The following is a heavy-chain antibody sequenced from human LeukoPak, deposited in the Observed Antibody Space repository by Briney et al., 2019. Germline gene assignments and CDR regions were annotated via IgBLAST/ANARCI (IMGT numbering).Heavy chain of an antibody. Sequence: GGSLRPSCAASGFTFSSYGMHWVRQAPGKGLEWVAVIWYDGSNKYYADSVKGRFTISRDNSKNTLYLQMNSLRAEDTAVYYCARLNEPAAPIPYYYYYGMDVWGQGTTVTVSS. V-gene: IGHV3-33*01. CDR1: GFTFSSYG. CDR2: IWYDGSNK. D-gene: IGHD2-2*01. CDR3: ARLNEPAAPIPYYYYYGMDV. J-gene: IGHJ6*02.